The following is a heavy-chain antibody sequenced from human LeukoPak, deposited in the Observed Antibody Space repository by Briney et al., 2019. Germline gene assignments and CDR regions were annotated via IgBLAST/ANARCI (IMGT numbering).Heavy chain of an antibody. CDR3: ARVARRENLWFGEPMALDYYGMDV. V-gene: IGHV1-46*01. J-gene: IGHJ6*02. D-gene: IGHD3-10*01. Sequence: ASVKVSCKASGYTFTSYYMHWVRQAPGQGLEWMGIINPSGGSTSYAQKFQGRVTMTRDTSTSTVYMELSSLRSEDTAVYYCARVARRENLWFGEPMALDYYGMDVWGQGTTVTVSS. CDR1: GYTFTSYY. CDR2: INPSGGST.